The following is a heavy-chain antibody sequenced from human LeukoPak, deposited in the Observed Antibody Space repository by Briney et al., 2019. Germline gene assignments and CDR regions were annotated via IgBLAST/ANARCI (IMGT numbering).Heavy chain of an antibody. CDR1: GFTFSSYW. D-gene: IGHD2-15*01. CDR2: IKQDGSEK. V-gene: IGHV3-7*01. J-gene: IGHJ6*02. CDR3: ARGEHVVVAVSKFYYYGMDV. Sequence: GGSLRLSCAASGFTFSSYWMSWVRQTPGKGLEWVANIKQDGSEKYYVDSVKGRFTISRDNAKNSLYLQMNSLRAEDTAVYYCARGEHVVVAVSKFYYYGMDVWGQGTTVTVSS.